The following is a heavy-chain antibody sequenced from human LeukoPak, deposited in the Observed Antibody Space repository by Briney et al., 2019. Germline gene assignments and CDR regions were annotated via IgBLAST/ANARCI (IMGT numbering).Heavy chain of an antibody. CDR2: IKSKTDGGTT. V-gene: IGHV3-15*01. J-gene: IGHJ4*02. Sequence: PGGSLRLSCAASGFTFSNAWMSWVRQAPGKGLEWVGRIKSKTDGGTTGYAAPVKGRFTISRDDSKNTLYLQMNSLKTEDTAVYYCTTRLDYYGSGSYMIFDYWGQGTLVTVSS. CDR3: TTRLDYYGSGSYMIFDY. CDR1: GFTFSNAW. D-gene: IGHD3-10*01.